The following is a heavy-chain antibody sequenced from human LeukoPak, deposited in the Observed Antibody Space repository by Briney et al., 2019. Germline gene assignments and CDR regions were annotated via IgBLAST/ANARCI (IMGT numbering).Heavy chain of an antibody. J-gene: IGHJ3*02. CDR2: IIPIFGTA. V-gene: IGHV1-69*05. CDR1: GGTFSSYA. CDR3: ATITIFGVVIIPGAFDI. D-gene: IGHD3-3*01. Sequence: EASVKVSYKASGGTFSSYAISWVRQAPGQGLEWMGGIIPIFGTANYAQKFQGRVTITTDESTSTAYMELSSLRSEDTAVYYCATITIFGVVIIPGAFDIWGQGTMVTVSS.